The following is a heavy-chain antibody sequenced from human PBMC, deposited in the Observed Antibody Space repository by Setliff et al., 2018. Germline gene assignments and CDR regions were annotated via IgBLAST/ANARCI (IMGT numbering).Heavy chain of an antibody. CDR2: INHSGNT. J-gene: IGHJ4*02. D-gene: IGHD6-13*01. V-gene: IGHV4-34*01. CDR3: AANPGISAGGDFDC. CDR1: GGSFSGYY. Sequence: SETLSLTCAVSGGSFSGYYWSWIRQPPGKGLEWIGEINHSGNTNYNPSLKSRVTISIDTSKNQLSLKLSSVTAADTAVYYCAANPGISAGGDFDCWGQGTLDTVSS.